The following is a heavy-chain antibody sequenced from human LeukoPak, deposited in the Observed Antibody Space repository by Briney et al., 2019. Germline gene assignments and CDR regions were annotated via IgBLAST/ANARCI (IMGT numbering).Heavy chain of an antibody. J-gene: IGHJ4*02. Sequence: GGSLRLSCAASGFTFSSYSMNWVRQAPGKGLEGVSYISSSGSTIYYADSVKGRFTISRDSSKNTLYLQMNSLRAEDTAVYYCAKGVDTMIVVVIGFDYWGQGTLVTVSS. D-gene: IGHD3-22*01. V-gene: IGHV3-48*01. CDR2: ISSSGSTI. CDR3: AKGVDTMIVVVIGFDY. CDR1: GFTFSSYS.